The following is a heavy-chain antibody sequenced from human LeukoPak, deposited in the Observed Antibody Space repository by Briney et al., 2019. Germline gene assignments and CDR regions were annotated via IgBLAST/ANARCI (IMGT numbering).Heavy chain of an antibody. CDR2: IYSGGNT. Sequence: GGSLRLSCAASGFTVSSNYMSWVRQAPGKGLEWVAVIYSGGNTYHADSVKGRFTISRHSSKNTLYLQMNSLRAEDTAVYYCARVGYYDAFDIWGQGTMVTVSS. D-gene: IGHD3-10*01. CDR1: GFTVSSNY. V-gene: IGHV3-53*04. J-gene: IGHJ3*02. CDR3: ARVGYYDAFDI.